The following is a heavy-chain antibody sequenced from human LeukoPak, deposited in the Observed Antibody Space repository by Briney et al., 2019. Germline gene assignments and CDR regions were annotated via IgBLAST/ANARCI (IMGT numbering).Heavy chain of an antibody. D-gene: IGHD6-13*01. CDR3: ARDRGYSSSWYDY. V-gene: IGHV1-69*05. CDR2: IIPIFGTA. CDR1: GGTFSSYA. Sequence: GSSVKVSCKASGGTFSSYAISWVRQAPGQGLEWMGRIIPIFGTANYAQKFQGRVTITTDESTSTAYMELSSLRSEDTAVYYCARDRGYSSSWYDYWGQGTLVTVSS. J-gene: IGHJ4*02.